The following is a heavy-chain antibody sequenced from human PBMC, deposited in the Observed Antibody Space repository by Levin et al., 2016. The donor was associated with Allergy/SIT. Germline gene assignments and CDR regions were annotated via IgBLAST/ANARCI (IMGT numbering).Heavy chain of an antibody. V-gene: IGHV4-34*01. CDR2: INHSGST. CDR3: ARGFGCSGGSCYDFDY. J-gene: IGHJ4*02. Sequence: SETLSLTCAVYGGSFSGYYWSWIRQPPGKGLEWIGEINHSGSTNYNPSLKSRVTISVDTSKNQFSLKLSSVTAADTAVYYCARGFGCSGGSCYDFDYWGQGTLVTVSS. CDR1: GGSFSGYY. D-gene: IGHD2-15*01.